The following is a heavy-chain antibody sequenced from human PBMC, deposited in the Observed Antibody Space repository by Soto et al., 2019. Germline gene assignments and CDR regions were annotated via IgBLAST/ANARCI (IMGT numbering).Heavy chain of an antibody. CDR1: GGSISSYY. CDR3: ASQMYYYGPGRDTWCGP. D-gene: IGHD3-10*01. J-gene: IGHJ5*02. Sequence: SETLSLTCTVSGGSISSYYWTWIRQTPGPGLEWIGNIYYSGSTNYNPSLKSRLTISVDTSKNQFSLKLSSVTAAATAVYYCASQMYYYGPGRDTWCGPWGQGTLVTVSS. V-gene: IGHV4-59*01. CDR2: IYYSGST.